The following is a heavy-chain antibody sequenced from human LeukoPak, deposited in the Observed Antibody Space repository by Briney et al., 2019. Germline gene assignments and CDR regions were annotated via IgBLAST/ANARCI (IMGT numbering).Heavy chain of an antibody. CDR3: AKDEGPYSSWDVCMDV. J-gene: IGHJ6*02. Sequence: PGGSLRLSCAASGFTVSSNYMSWVRQAPGKGLEWVSIIYSGGSTFYADSVKGRFTISRDNSKNTLYLQMNSLRAEDTAVYYCAKDEGPYSSWDVCMDVWGQGTTVTVSS. V-gene: IGHV3-53*01. CDR1: GFTVSSNY. CDR2: IYSGGST. D-gene: IGHD6-6*01.